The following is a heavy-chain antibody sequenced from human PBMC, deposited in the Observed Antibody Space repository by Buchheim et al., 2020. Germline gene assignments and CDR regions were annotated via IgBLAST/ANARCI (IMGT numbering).Heavy chain of an antibody. CDR3: AKDLTGVRGVIITYYFIY. CDR1: GFTFSGYA. J-gene: IGHJ4*02. Sequence: EVQLLESGGGLVQPGGSLRLSCAVSGFTFSGYAMSWVRQTPGKGLEWVSTISGSTGATYYTDSVQGRFTISRDDSKSTLYLQMDSLRAEETATYYCAKDLTGVRGVIITYYFIYWGQGTL. CDR2: ISGSTGAT. V-gene: IGHV3-23*01. D-gene: IGHD3-10*01.